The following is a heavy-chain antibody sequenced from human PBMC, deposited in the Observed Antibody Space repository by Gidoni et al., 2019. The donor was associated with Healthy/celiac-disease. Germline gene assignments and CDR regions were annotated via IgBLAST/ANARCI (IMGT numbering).Heavy chain of an antibody. CDR1: GFTFSSYA. Sequence: EVQLLESGGGLVQPGGSLRLYCAAYGFTFSSYAMSWVRQAPGKGLEWVSAISGSGGSTYYADSVKGRFTISRDNAKNTLYLQMNSLRAEDTAVYYCAKISVQSYDFSDYWGQGTLVTVSS. D-gene: IGHD3-3*01. V-gene: IGHV3-23*01. CDR3: AKISVQSYDFSDY. CDR2: ISGSGGST. J-gene: IGHJ4*02.